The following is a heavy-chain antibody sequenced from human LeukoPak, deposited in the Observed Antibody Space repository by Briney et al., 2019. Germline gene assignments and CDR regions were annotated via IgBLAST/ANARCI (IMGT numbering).Heavy chain of an antibody. CDR2: TYYRSKWYN. CDR3: ARELTGFDY. D-gene: IGHD7-27*01. Sequence: SQTLSLTCAISGDSVSSNSAAWNWLGQSPSRGLEWLGRTYYRSKWYNEYAISVKSPITINADTSKNQFSLQLNSVTPEDTAVYYCARELTGFDYWGQGTLVTVYS. CDR1: GDSVSSNSAA. V-gene: IGHV6-1*01. J-gene: IGHJ4*02.